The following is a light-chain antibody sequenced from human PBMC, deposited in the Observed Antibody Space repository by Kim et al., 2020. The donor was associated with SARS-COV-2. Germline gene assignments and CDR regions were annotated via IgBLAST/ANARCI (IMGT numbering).Light chain of an antibody. CDR3: SSWDSSLNAWV. CDR2: TTN. CDR1: KKNVGNFG. Sequence: QTATLTCTGDKKNVGNFGAAWLQQHQGLLPTLLSYTTNNRPSAISERFSASRSGNTASLTITGLQPEDEADYYCSSWDSSLNAWVFGGGTQLTVL. J-gene: IGLJ3*02. V-gene: IGLV10-54*04.